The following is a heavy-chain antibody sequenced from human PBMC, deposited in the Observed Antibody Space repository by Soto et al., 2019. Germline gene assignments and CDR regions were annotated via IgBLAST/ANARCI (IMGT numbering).Heavy chain of an antibody. J-gene: IGHJ4*02. D-gene: IGHD4-4*01. CDR2: ISGSGGST. V-gene: IGHV3-23*01. CDR1: GFTFSSYA. CDR3: ATGRDGYSSLDY. Sequence: EVQLLESGGGLVQPGGSLRLSCAASGFTFSSYAMSWVRQAPGKGLEWVSAISGSGGSTYYADSVKGRFTISRDNSKNTLYRQMNSLRAEDTAVYYCATGRDGYSSLDYWGQGTLVTVSS.